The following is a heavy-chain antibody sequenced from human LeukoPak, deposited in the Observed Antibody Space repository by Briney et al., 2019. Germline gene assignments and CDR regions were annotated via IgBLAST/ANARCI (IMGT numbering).Heavy chain of an antibody. CDR1: VFTFSIDG. J-gene: IGHJ4*02. D-gene: IGHD6-13*01. CDR2: ISYDGSNK. CDR3: AKVTYSSSWSRPFVY. Sequence: RGCPRHSRAAPVFTFSIDGMHPGRQAPRKRLEWGAVISYDGSNKYYPGSVKGRFTLYSENSNNTLYLQMNSLRAEGTAVYYCAKVTYSSSWSRPFVYWGQGTLVTVSS. V-gene: IGHV3-30*18.